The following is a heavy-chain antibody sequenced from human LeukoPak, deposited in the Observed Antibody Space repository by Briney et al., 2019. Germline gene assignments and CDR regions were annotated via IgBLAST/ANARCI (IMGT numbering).Heavy chain of an antibody. CDR2: MNPKSGNT. CDR3: ARVFGGHEIGF. D-gene: IGHD5-12*01. V-gene: IGHV1-8*01. CDR1: GYTFTTYD. J-gene: IGHJ4*02. Sequence: ASVKVSCKASGYTFTTYDINWMRQATGQGLEWMGWMNPKSGNTAYAQKFQGRVTMTRNTSIDTAYLEMSSLRSEDTAMYYCARVFGGHEIGFWGQGTQVTVSS.